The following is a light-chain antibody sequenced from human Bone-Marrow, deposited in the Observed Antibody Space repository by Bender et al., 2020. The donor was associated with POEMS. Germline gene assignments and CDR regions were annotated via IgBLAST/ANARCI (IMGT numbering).Light chain of an antibody. CDR1: VLPSKF. J-gene: IGLJ3*02. CDR3: YSTDSSGNYRL. V-gene: IGLV3-10*01. Sequence: SNELTQPPSVSVSPGQTARITCSGDVLPSKFAYWYQQKSGQAPVLVIYEDSKRPSGIPERFSGSTAGTMATLTVAGAQVEDEADYYCYSTDSSGNYRLFGGGTKLTVL. CDR2: EDS.